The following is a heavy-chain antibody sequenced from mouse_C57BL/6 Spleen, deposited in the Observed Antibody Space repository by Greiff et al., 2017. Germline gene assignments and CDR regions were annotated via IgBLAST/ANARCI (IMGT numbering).Heavy chain of an antibody. CDR2: INPYNGGT. J-gene: IGHJ4*01. CDR3: ARKGLEGDYYAMDY. D-gene: IGHD2-2*01. Sequence: VQLQQSGPVLVKPGASVKMSCKASGYTFTDYYMNWVKQSHGKSLEWIGVINPYNGGTSYNQKFKGKATLTVDKSSSTAYMELNSLTSEDSAVYYCARKGLEGDYYAMDYWGQGTSVTVSS. V-gene: IGHV1-19*01. CDR1: GYTFTDYY.